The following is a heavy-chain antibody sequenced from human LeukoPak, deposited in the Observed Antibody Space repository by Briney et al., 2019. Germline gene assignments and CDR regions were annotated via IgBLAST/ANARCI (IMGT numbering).Heavy chain of an antibody. CDR2: ISGSGGTT. Sequence: GGSLRLSCAASGFIFSSYAMSWVRQAPGKGPEWVSAISGSGGTTYYADSVKGRFTISRDNPKNTLYLQMNSLRADDTAVYYCAKDRLQPTGNWFDPWGQGTLVTVSS. CDR1: GFIFSSYA. D-gene: IGHD1-1*01. CDR3: AKDRLQPTGNWFDP. J-gene: IGHJ5*02. V-gene: IGHV3-23*01.